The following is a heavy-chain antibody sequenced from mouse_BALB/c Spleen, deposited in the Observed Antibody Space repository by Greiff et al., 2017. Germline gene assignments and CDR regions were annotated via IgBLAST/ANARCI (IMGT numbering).Heavy chain of an antibody. V-gene: IGHV5-4*02. J-gene: IGHJ4*01. CDR2: ISDGGSYT. CDR1: GFTFSDYY. Sequence: EVKLVESGGGLVKPGGSLKLSCAASGFTFSDYYMYWVRQTPEKRLEWVATISDGGSYTYYPDSVKGRFTISRDNAKNNLYLQMSSLKSEDTAMYYCARDERLPMDYWGQGTSVTVSS. D-gene: IGHD3-2*02. CDR3: ARDERLPMDY.